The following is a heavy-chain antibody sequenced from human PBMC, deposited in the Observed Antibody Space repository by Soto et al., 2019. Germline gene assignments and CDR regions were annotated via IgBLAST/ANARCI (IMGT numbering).Heavy chain of an antibody. V-gene: IGHV3-7*04. CDR3: ARSRQLDS. Sequence: GSEIYYVDSVKGRFTISRDNAKNSLYLHMNSLRAEDTAVYYCARSRQLDSWGQGTLVTVSS. CDR2: GSEI. D-gene: IGHD1-1*01. J-gene: IGHJ4*02.